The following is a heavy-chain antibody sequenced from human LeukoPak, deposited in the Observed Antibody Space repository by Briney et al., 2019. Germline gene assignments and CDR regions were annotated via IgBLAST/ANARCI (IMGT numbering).Heavy chain of an antibody. V-gene: IGHV4-34*01. J-gene: IGHJ4*02. CDR2: IKHSGST. Sequence: SETLSLTCAVYGGSFSGYYWSWIRQPPGKGLEWIGEIKHSGSTNYNPSLKSRVTISVDTSKNQFSLKLSSVTAADTAVYYCARGLPNDYWGQGTLVTVSS. CDR3: ARGLPNDY. CDR1: GGSFSGYY.